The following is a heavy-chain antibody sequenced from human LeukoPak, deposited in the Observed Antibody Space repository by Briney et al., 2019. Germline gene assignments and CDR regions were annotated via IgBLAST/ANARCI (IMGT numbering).Heavy chain of an antibody. D-gene: IGHD2-2*01. V-gene: IGHV4-61*01. CDR1: GASVSSGSYD. CDR3: ARDRYCSSTSCPPGDYGMDV. J-gene: IGHJ6*04. CDR2: IYYSGST. Sequence: SSEALSLTCTVSGASVSSGSYDWGWLRQPPGKGLEWFGYIYYSGSTNYKPSLKSRVTISVDTTKHQFSLKLSSVTAADTALYCCARDRYCSSTSCPPGDYGMDVWGKGTTVTVSS.